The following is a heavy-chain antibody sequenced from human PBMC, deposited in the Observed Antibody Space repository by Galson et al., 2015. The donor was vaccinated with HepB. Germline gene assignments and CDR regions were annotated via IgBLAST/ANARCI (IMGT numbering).Heavy chain of an antibody. D-gene: IGHD3-10*01. Sequence: SVKVSCKASGYTFNSYGISWVRQAPGQGLEWMGWLSAYNGNTKYAQKVQGRVTMTTDTSTSTAYLELRSLRSDDTAVYFCARAIKLLWLGGDLHYYGMDVWGQGTTVTVSS. V-gene: IGHV1-18*04. CDR1: GYTFNSYG. J-gene: IGHJ6*02. CDR3: ARAIKLLWLGGDLHYYGMDV. CDR2: LSAYNGNT.